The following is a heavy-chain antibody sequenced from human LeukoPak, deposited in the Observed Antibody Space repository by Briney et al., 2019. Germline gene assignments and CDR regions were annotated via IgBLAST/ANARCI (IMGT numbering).Heavy chain of an antibody. CDR3: ARHDNDDDFDY. D-gene: IGHD3-16*01. CDR1: GYTFSSNA. V-gene: IGHV7-4-1*02. CDR2: INMYTANP. J-gene: IGHJ4*02. Sequence: AASVKVSCKASGYTFSSNAINWVRQAPGQGLEWMGWINMYTANPAYAQGFTERFVFSLDTSVSTAYLEISNLKAEDTAVYYCARHDNDDDFDYWGQGTLVTVSS.